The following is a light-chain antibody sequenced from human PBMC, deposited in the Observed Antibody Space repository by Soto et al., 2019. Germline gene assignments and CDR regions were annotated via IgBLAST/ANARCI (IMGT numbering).Light chain of an antibody. CDR3: MQALQTPFT. J-gene: IGKJ3*01. Sequence: EIVMTQSPLSLPATPGEPASISCRSSQSLLHSNGNDFLVWYLQKPGQSPQLLIYLGSNRASGVPDRFSGSGSGTDFTLKISRVEAEDVGVYYCMQALQTPFTFGPGTKVEIK. V-gene: IGKV2-28*01. CDR2: LGS. CDR1: QSLLHSNGNDF.